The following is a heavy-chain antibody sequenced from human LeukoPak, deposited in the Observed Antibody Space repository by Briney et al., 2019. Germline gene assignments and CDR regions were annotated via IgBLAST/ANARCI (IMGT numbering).Heavy chain of an antibody. CDR2: IKEDASEQ. CDR3: ARDSQPPEGDWFDP. D-gene: IGHD1-14*01. Sequence: GGSLRLSCAASGFTFSTYWMAWVRQAPGKGLEWVANIKEDASEQVYVDSVKGRFTFSRDNADNSLYLQMNSLRVEDTAVYFCARDSQPPEGDWFDPWGQGTLVTVSS. CDR1: GFTFSTYW. J-gene: IGHJ5*02. V-gene: IGHV3-7*01.